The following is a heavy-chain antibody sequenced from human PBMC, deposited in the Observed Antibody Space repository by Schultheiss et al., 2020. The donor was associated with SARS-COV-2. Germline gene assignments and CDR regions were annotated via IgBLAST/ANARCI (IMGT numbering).Heavy chain of an antibody. CDR2: INTSGST. J-gene: IGHJ4*02. V-gene: IGHV4-4*07. CDR1: GDSISSYY. Sequence: SETLSLTCTVSGDSISSYYWSWIRQPAGKGLEWIGRINTSGSTNYNPSLKSRVTISVDTSKNQFSLKLSSVTAADTAVYYCAREPYSSSSPFFDYWGQGTLVTVSS. D-gene: IGHD6-6*01. CDR3: AREPYSSSSPFFDY.